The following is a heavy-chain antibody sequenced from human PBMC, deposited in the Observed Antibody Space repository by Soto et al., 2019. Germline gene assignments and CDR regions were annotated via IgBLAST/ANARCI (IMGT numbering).Heavy chain of an antibody. J-gene: IGHJ5*02. CDR3: AHSIRLISGPEIKWFDP. Sequence: QITLKESGPTLVKPTQTLTLTCTFSGFSLSTSGVGVGWIRQPPGKALEWLALIYWDDDKRYSPSLKRRLTITKDTSKTEVVLTMTKMEPVDTATYFCAHSIRLISGPEIKWFDPWGQGTLVTASS. V-gene: IGHV2-5*02. D-gene: IGHD2-15*01. CDR2: IYWDDDK. CDR1: GFSLSTSGVG.